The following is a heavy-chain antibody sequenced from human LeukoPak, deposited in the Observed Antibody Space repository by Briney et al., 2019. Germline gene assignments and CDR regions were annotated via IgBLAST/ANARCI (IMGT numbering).Heavy chain of an antibody. D-gene: IGHD6-19*01. CDR1: GGSISSSSYY. CDR3: ARHGAGNNYYYYMDV. CDR2: IYYSGST. V-gene: IGHV4-39*01. J-gene: IGHJ6*03. Sequence: SETLSLTCTVSGGSISSSSYYWGWIRQPPGKGLEWIGSIYYSGSTYYNPSLKSRVTISVDTSKNQFSLKLSSVTAADTAVYYCARHGAGNNYYYYMDVWSKGTTVTVSS.